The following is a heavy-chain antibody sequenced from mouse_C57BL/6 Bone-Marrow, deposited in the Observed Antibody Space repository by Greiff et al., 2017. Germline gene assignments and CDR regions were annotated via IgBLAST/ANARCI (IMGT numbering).Heavy chain of an antibody. J-gene: IGHJ4*01. Sequence: QVQLQQPGAELVKPGASVKLSCKASGYTFTNYWMHWVKQRPGQGLEWIGMMHPNGGSPNYNEKFKSEATLSVDKSSSTAYTELSSLTSEDSAVYYVARSDDYDDYTMDYGGQGTSATVSS. D-gene: IGHD2-4*01. CDR2: MHPNGGSP. CDR1: GYTFTNYW. V-gene: IGHV1-64*01. CDR3: ARSDDYDDYTMDY.